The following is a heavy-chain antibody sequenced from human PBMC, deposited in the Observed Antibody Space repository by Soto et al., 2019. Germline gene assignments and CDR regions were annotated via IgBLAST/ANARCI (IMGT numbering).Heavy chain of an antibody. CDR2: ISGSGGSI. Sequence: EVPLLESGGGLVKPGGSLRLSFAASGFTFSTYAMNWVRQAPGNGLEWVSAISGSGGSIHYADSVKGRFTISRDNSKNTLYLQMNSLRDEDTAVYHCVKGYWKGDVWGQGTTVTVSS. CDR1: GFTFSTYA. V-gene: IGHV3-23*01. CDR3: VKGYWKGDV. D-gene: IGHD1-1*01. J-gene: IGHJ6*02.